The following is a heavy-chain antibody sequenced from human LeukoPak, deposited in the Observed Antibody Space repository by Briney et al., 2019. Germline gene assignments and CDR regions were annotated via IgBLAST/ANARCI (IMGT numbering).Heavy chain of an antibody. Sequence: ASVKVSCKASGYTFTDYYMHWVRQAPGQGLEWMGWINPNSGDTNYAQKFQGRATVTRDTSISTAYMELSRLRSDDTAVYYCARGGLRGSYYEYFHHWGQGTLVSVSS. CDR2: INPNSGDT. V-gene: IGHV1-2*02. CDR1: GYTFTDYY. D-gene: IGHD1-26*01. CDR3: ARGGLRGSYYEYFHH. J-gene: IGHJ1*01.